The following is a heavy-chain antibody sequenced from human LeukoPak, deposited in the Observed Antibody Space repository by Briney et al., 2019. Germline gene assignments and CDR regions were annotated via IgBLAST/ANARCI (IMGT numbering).Heavy chain of an antibody. D-gene: IGHD3-22*01. J-gene: IGHJ5*02. V-gene: IGHV4-4*07. CDR3: ARADYYDSSGYLFDP. Sequence: PSETLSLTCTVSGGSISSYYWSWIRQPAGQGLEWIGRIYTSGSTNYNPSLKSRVTMSVDTSKNQFSLKLSSVTAADTAAYYCARADYYDSSGYLFDPWGQGTLVTVSS. CDR1: GGSISSYY. CDR2: IYTSGST.